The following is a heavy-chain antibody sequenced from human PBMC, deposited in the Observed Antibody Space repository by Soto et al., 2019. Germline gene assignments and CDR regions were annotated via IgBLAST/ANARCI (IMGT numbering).Heavy chain of an antibody. CDR3: ARGTPLDSSGWSGY. Sequence: EVQLVESGGGLVKPGGSLRLSCAASGFTFSSYSMNWVRQAPGKGLEWVSSISSSSSYIYYADSVKGRFTISRDNAKNSLYLQTNSLRAEDTAVYYCARGTPLDSSGWSGYWGQGTLVTVSS. V-gene: IGHV3-21*01. D-gene: IGHD6-19*01. J-gene: IGHJ4*02. CDR2: ISSSSSYI. CDR1: GFTFSSYS.